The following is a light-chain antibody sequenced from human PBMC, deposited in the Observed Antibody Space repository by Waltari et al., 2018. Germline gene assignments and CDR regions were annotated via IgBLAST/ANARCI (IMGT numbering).Light chain of an antibody. V-gene: IGLV2-18*02. CDR3: SSYTSSSTWV. CDR2: EVS. CDR1: SSDVGSYNR. Sequence: QSALTQPPSVSGSPGQSVTISCTGTSSDVGSYNRVSWYQQPPDTAPKLIIYEVSVRPSGAPDRFSGSKSANTAVLTISGLQAEDEADYFCSSYTSSSTWVFGTGTKVTVL. J-gene: IGLJ1*01.